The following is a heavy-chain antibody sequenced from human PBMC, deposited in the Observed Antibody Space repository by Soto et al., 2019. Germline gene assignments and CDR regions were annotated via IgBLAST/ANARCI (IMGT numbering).Heavy chain of an antibody. CDR2: INAGNGNT. D-gene: IGHD2-21*02. Sequence: ASVKVSCKASGYTFTSYAMHWVRQAPGQRLEWMGWINAGNGNTKYSQKFQGRVTITRDTSASTAYMELSSLRSEDTAAYYCARGRRTFCGGDCYHYDYWGQGTLVTVSS. V-gene: IGHV1-3*01. J-gene: IGHJ4*02. CDR3: ARGRRTFCGGDCYHYDY. CDR1: GYTFTSYA.